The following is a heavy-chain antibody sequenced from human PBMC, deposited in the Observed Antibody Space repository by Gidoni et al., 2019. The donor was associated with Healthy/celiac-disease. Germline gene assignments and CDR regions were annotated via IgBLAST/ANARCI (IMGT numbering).Heavy chain of an antibody. Sequence: MQLVQSGPEVKKPRTAVKVSCKASGFTFTSSAMQWVRHARGQRLEWIGWIVVGSGNSNYAKKLHERVTITRDMSTSTGYMELSSLRSEDTAVYYCAAAGIVGANPTYMDVWGKGTTVTVSS. V-gene: IGHV1-58*02. CDR3: AAAGIVGANPTYMDV. J-gene: IGHJ6*03. CDR2: IVVGSGNS. CDR1: GFTFTSSA. D-gene: IGHD1-26*01.